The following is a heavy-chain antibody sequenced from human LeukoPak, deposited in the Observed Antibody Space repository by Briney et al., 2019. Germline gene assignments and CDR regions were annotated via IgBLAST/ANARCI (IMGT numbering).Heavy chain of an antibody. V-gene: IGHV3-48*01. CDR1: GFTFSTYT. Sequence: GGSLRLSCAASGFTFSTYTMNWVRQAPGKGLEWVSYISSSSSALYYADSVKGRFTISRGNAKNSLYLQMNSLRAEDTAVYYCAELGITMIGGVWGKGTTVTISS. CDR2: ISSSSSAL. J-gene: IGHJ6*04. D-gene: IGHD3-10*02. CDR3: AELGITMIGGV.